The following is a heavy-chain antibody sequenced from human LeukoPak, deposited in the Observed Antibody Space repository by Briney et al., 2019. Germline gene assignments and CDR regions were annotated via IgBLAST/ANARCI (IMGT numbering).Heavy chain of an antibody. V-gene: IGHV4-4*07. CDR2: IYTSGNT. D-gene: IGHD2-21*01. CDR3: ARIFPESWIDP. J-gene: IGHJ5*02. CDR1: GGSISSYY. Sequence: SETLSLTCAVSGGSISSYYWIWIRQPAGKGLEWIGRIYTSGNTNYNPSLKSRVTMSVDTSKNQFSLKLTSVTAADTAVYYCARIFPESWIDPWGQGTLVTVSS.